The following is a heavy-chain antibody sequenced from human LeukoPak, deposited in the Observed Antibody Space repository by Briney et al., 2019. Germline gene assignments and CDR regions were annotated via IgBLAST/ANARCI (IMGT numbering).Heavy chain of an antibody. V-gene: IGHV5-51*01. CDR2: IYPGNSDI. CDR1: GYSFTTYW. CDR3: ATLVGYGSFFDY. J-gene: IGHJ4*02. D-gene: IGHD3-10*01. Sequence: GESLQISSKGSGYSFTTYWIAWVRPMPGKGLEWMGVIYPGNSDITYSPSFQGQVTISVDKSISTAYLQWSSLKASDTAMYYCATLVGYGSFFDYWGQGTLVTVSS.